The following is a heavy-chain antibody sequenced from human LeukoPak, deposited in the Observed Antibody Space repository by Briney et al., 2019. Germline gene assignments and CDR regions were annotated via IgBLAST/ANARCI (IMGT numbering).Heavy chain of an antibody. CDR2: IYSSGST. V-gene: IGHV4-59*08. J-gene: IGHJ6*02. CDR3: ARHFYGSGSYRAYGMDV. CDR1: GGSISSYY. Sequence: SETLSLTCTVSGGSISSYYWSWIRQPPGKGLEWIGYIYSSGSTNYNPSLKSRVTISVATSKNQFSLKVTSVTAADTAVYYCARHFYGSGSYRAYGMDVWGQGTTVTVSS. D-gene: IGHD3-10*01.